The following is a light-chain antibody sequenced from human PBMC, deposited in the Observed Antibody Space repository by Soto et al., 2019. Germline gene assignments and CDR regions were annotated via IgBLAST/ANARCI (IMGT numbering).Light chain of an antibody. V-gene: IGKV1-9*01. CDR1: QGISNH. CDR2: GSS. Sequence: DIQLTQSPSFLSASVGDRVTITCRASQGISNHFAWFQQKPWKAPRLLMYGSSTLQSGVPSRFSGSQSGTAFTLTITSLQPEDFASYSCQQYYNYPLTFGPGTKVDV. J-gene: IGKJ3*01. CDR3: QQYYNYPLT.